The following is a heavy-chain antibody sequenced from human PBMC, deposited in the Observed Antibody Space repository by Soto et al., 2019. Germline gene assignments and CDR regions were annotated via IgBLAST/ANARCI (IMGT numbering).Heavy chain of an antibody. V-gene: IGHV4-34*01. D-gene: IGHD6-13*01. CDR3: ASDGGEAAAGTRVGY. Sequence: QVQLQQWGAGLLKPSETLSLTCAVYGGSFSGYYWSWIRQPPGKGLEWIGEINHSGSTNYNPSLKGRVTISVDTSKNQFSLKLSSVTAADTAVYYCASDGGEAAAGTRVGYWGQGTLVTVSS. CDR1: GGSFSGYY. J-gene: IGHJ4*02. CDR2: INHSGST.